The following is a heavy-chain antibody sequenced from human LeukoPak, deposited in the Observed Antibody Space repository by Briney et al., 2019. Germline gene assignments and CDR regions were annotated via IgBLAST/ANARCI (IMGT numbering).Heavy chain of an antibody. V-gene: IGHV4-30-2*01. J-gene: IGHJ4*02. CDR1: GGSISSGGYS. Sequence: PSETLSLTCAVPGGSISSGGYSWSWIRQPPGKGLEWIGYIYHSGSTYYNPSLKSRVTISVDRSKNQFSLKLSSVTAADTAVYYCASYSNWDNGLDYWGQGTLVTVSS. CDR3: ASYSNWDNGLDY. D-gene: IGHD4-11*01. CDR2: IYHSGST.